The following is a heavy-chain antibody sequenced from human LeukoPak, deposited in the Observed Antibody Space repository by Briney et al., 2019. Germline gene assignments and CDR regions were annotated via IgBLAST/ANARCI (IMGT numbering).Heavy chain of an antibody. CDR3: AREPLHEDFWSGLHNWFDP. CDR1: GYTFTGYY. D-gene: IGHD3-3*01. V-gene: IGHV1-2*06. Sequence: ASVKVPCKASGYTFTGYYMHWVRQAPGQGLEWMGRINPNSGGTNYAQKLQGRVTMTTDTSTSTAYMELRSLRSDDTAVYYCAREPLHEDFWSGLHNWFDPWGQGTLVTVSS. J-gene: IGHJ5*02. CDR2: INPNSGGT.